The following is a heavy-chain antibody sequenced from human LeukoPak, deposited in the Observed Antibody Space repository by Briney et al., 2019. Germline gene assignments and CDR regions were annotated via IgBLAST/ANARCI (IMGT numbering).Heavy chain of an antibody. V-gene: IGHV4-4*09. J-gene: IGHJ5*02. Sequence: KPSETLSLTCTVSGGSINSFYWSWIRQPPGKGLEWIGYIHSSGSTNYNPSLKSRVTISVDTSKNQVSLKLSSVTAADTAVYYCPRRSAGIAGGPGFDPWGQGTLVTVSS. CDR3: PRRSAGIAGGPGFDP. CDR1: GGSINSFY. CDR2: IHSSGST. D-gene: IGHD6-13*01.